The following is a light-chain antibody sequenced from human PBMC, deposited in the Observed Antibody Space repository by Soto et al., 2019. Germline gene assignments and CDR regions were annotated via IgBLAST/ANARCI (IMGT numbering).Light chain of an antibody. J-gene: IGKJ5*01. CDR2: DAS. V-gene: IGKV1-33*01. Sequence: EIQMTQSPSSLSALVGGRGTLTCQASQNINNYLNWYQQKPGRAPKLLIYDASNLEAGVPSRFRGSGSGTDFTFTISRLQPEDIATYYCQQYENLPTFGQGTRVEI. CDR3: QQYENLPT. CDR1: QNINNY.